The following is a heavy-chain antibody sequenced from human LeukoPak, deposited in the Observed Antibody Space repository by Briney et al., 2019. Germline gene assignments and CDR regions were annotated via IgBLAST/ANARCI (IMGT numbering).Heavy chain of an antibody. D-gene: IGHD1-26*01. J-gene: IGHJ4*02. CDR3: AELREWELPDLFDC. CDR1: GFTFSTYG. Sequence: QPGGTLRLSCAASGFTFSTYGMSWVRQAPGKGLEWVSGISGSGGSRFYTDSVKGRFTISRDNSKNTLYLQMNSLRAEDTAVYYCAELREWELPDLFDCWGQGTLVTVSS. V-gene: IGHV3-23*01. CDR2: ISGSGGSR.